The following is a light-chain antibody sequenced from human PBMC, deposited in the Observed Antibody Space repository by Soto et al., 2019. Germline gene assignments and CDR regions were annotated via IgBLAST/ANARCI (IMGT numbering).Light chain of an antibody. V-gene: IGKV3-20*01. J-gene: IGKJ2*01. CDR3: QQYITSPPMYT. Sequence: ETVLTQSPGTLSLSPGERATLSCRASQSVSSRYLAWYLQKPGQAPRLLIYGASNRATGIPDRFSGSGSGTEFTLTISRLEPEDFAVYYCQQYITSPPMYTFGQGTKLEIK. CDR1: QSVSSRY. CDR2: GAS.